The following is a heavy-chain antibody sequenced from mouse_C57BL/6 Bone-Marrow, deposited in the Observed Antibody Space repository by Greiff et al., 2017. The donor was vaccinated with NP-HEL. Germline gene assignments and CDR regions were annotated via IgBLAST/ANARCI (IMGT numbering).Heavy chain of an antibody. V-gene: IGHV1-64*01. D-gene: IGHD3-2*02. CDR1: GYTFTSYW. Sequence: QVQLQQSGAELVKPGASVKLSCKASGYTFTSYWMHWVKQRPGQGLEWIGMIHPNSGSTNYNEKFKSKATLTVDKSSSTAYMQLSSLTSEDSAVYYCERGQLRSLAWFAYWGQGTLVTVSA. CDR3: ERGQLRSLAWFAY. CDR2: IHPNSGST. J-gene: IGHJ3*01.